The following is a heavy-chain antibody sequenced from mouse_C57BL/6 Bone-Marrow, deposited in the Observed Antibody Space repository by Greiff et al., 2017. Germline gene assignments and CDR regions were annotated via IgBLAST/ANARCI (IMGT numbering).Heavy chain of an antibody. CDR2: IDPETGGT. CDR1: GYTFTDYE. J-gene: IGHJ4*01. D-gene: IGHD2-10*02. V-gene: IGHV1-15*01. CDR3: TYGKGSYAMDY. Sequence: QVQLKQSGAELVRPGASVTLSCKASGYTFTDYEMHWVKQTPVHGLEWIGAIDPETGGTAYNQKFKGKAILTADKSSSTAYMELRSLTSEDSAVYYCTYGKGSYAMDYWGQGTSVTVSS.